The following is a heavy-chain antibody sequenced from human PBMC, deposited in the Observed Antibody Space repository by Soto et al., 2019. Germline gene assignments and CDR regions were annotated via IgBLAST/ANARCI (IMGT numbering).Heavy chain of an antibody. V-gene: IGHV3-23*01. CDR2: ISGSGGST. J-gene: IGHJ4*02. CDR3: AKTRRSIVVVTAQDY. Sequence: GGSLRLSCAASGFTFSNYAMSWVRQAQGKGLEWVSAISGSGGSTYYADSVKGRFTISRDNSKNTLYLQMNSLRAEDTAVYYCAKTRRSIVVVTAQDYWGQGTLVTVSS. D-gene: IGHD2-21*02. CDR1: GFTFSNYA.